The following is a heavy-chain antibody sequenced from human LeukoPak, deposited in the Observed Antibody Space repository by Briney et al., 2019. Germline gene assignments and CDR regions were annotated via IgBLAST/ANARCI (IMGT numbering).Heavy chain of an antibody. J-gene: IGHJ2*01. Sequence: GGSLRLACAASGFTFDSYWMGWVRQAPGRGLDWVANIKHDGSEKYYLDSGNGRFTISTDNAKNSLHIKMNSLRAEDKAVYYCSKLVVITATQWYFHLWGRGTLVTVSS. CDR3: SKLVVITATQWYFHL. CDR2: IKHDGSEK. V-gene: IGHV3-7*03. D-gene: IGHD2-15*01. CDR1: GFTFDSYW.